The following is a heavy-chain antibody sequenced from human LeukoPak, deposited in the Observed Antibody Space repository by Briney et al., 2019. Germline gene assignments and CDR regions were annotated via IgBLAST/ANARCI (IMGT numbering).Heavy chain of an antibody. CDR3: ARSHCICTSCYPDY. CDR1: GYTFTGYY. CDR2: INPNSGGT. J-gene: IGHJ4*02. D-gene: IGHD2-2*01. V-gene: IGHV1-2*02. Sequence: ASVKVSCKASGYTFTGYYIHWVRQAPGPGLEWMGWINPNSGGTNYAQNFQGRVTMTRDTSISTAYMELSSLTSDDTAVYYCARSHCICTSCYPDYWGQGTLVTVSS.